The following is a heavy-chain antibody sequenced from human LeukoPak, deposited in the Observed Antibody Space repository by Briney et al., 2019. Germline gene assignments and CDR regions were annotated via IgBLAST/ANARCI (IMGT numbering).Heavy chain of an antibody. D-gene: IGHD3-10*01. CDR1: GYIFTSYY. V-gene: IGHV1-46*01. CDR2: INPSGGST. CDR3: AREGGSGSYATDFDY. Sequence: ASVKVSCKASGYIFTSYYMHWVRQAPGQGLEWMGVINPSGGSTSYAQKFQGRVTMTRDTSTSTVYMELSSLRSEDTAVYYCAREGGSGSYATDFDYWGQGTLVTVSS. J-gene: IGHJ4*02.